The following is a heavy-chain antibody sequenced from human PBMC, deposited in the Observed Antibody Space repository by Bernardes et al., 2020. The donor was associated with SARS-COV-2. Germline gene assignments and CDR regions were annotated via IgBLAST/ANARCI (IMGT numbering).Heavy chain of an antibody. J-gene: IGHJ4*02. CDR3: ARPYTPTAAVAATDY. D-gene: IGHD2-15*01. Sequence: SETLSLTCTVSGGSISSSNYYWGWIRQAPGKGLEWIGSIYSSGNSYYSPSLQSRDTESVDTSKNQFSLRLTSVTAADTAVYYCARPYTPTAAVAATDYWGQGTLVTVSS. V-gene: IGHV4-39*01. CDR1: GGSISSSNYY. CDR2: IYSSGNS.